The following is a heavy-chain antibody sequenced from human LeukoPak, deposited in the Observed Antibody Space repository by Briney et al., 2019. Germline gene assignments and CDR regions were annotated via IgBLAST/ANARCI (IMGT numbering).Heavy chain of an antibody. V-gene: IGHV4-34*01. CDR1: GGSLSGYY. Sequence: PSETLSLTCAVYGGSLSGYYWSWIRQPPGRGLEWIGEINHSGSTKYNPSLKSRVTISADTSRNQFSLKLSSVTAADTAVYYCARGSVAAAYTYWGQGTLVTVSS. CDR3: ARGSVAAAYTY. D-gene: IGHD6-13*01. CDR2: INHSGST. J-gene: IGHJ4*02.